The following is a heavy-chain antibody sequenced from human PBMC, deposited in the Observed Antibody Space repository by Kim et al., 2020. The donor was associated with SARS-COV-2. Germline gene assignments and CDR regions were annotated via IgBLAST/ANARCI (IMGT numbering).Heavy chain of an antibody. CDR3: ARGYSSSWYHDYYYYYGMDV. Sequence: SETLSLTCTVSGGSISSSSYYWGWIRQPPGKGLEWIGSIYYSGSTYYNPSLKSRVTISVDTSKNQFSLKLSSVTAADTAVYYCARGYSSSWYHDYYYYYGMDVWGQGTTVTVSS. CDR2: IYYSGST. J-gene: IGHJ6*02. CDR1: GGSISSSSYY. V-gene: IGHV4-39*01. D-gene: IGHD6-13*01.